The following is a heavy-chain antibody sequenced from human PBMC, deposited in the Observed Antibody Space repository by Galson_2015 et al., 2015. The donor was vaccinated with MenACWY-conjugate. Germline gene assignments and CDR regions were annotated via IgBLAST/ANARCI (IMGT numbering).Heavy chain of an antibody. J-gene: IGHJ6*02. D-gene: IGHD1-26*01. CDR2: ISPGDSNT. CDR3: ARHPPGGRGMDV. Sequence: QSGAEVKKPGESLKIPCKGSGYSFSSYWIGWVRQMPGKGLEWMGLISPGDSNTRYSPSFQGQVTLSADKSITTAYLQWTSLKASDTAMYYCARHPPGGRGMDVWGQGTTVTVSS. CDR1: GYSFSSYW. V-gene: IGHV5-51*01.